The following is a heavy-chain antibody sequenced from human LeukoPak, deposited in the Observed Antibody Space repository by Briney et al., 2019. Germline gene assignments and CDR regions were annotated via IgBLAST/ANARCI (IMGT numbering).Heavy chain of an antibody. CDR1: KFTFSDYY. J-gene: IGHJ4*02. CDR2: ISSISSTM. D-gene: IGHD3-10*01. CDR3: ARCGDGLPCDFDY. Sequence: GGTLRLSCAASKFTFSDYYMSWIRQAPGKGLEWVSYISSISSTMYYADSVKGRFTISRDNAKNSLYLQMNSLRAEDTAIYYCARCGDGLPCDFDYWGQGTLVTVSS. V-gene: IGHV3-11*04.